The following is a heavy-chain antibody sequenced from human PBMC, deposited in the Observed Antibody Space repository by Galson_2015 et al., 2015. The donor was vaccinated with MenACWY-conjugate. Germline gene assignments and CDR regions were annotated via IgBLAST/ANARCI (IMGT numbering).Heavy chain of an antibody. CDR3: ARDGLYGRFDY. CDR1: GFRFGDYY. J-gene: IGHJ4*02. Sequence: SLRLSCAASGFRFGDYYMSCIRQAPGVPLEWISDNSFSSSSTSYADTVRGRFTLSRDNAQNSLYLQMDSLRAEDTAVYFCARDGLYGRFDYWGQGTLVTVSS. CDR2: NSFSSSST. V-gene: IGHV3-11*06. D-gene: IGHD2-8*01.